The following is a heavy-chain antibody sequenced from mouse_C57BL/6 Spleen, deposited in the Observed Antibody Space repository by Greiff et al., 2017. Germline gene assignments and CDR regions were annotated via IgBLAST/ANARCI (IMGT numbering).Heavy chain of an antibody. CDR2: ITYDGRN. D-gene: IGHD3-2*02. CDR3: ASDSSGYVFAY. CDR1: GYSITSGYY. V-gene: IGHV3-6*01. J-gene: IGHJ3*01. Sequence: EVQLQESGPGLVKPSQSLSLTCSATGYSITSGYYRNWIRQFPGNQLEWMGYITYDGRNNYNPSLKNRITINRETTKNQFFLKLKSLTTEDAATYYCASDSSGYVFAYWGQGTLVTVSA.